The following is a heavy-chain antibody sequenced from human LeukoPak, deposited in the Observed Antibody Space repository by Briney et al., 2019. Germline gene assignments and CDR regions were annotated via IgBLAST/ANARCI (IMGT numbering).Heavy chain of an antibody. D-gene: IGHD5-12*01. CDR1: GYTFTGYY. Sequence: SVKVSCKSSGYTFTGYYMHLVRPAPGQGLDWMVWINHNSGGTNYAQKYQGRVTMTRVTTISTAYIELSRLRSDDTAVYCCARLSGYDSARGDYWGQGTLVTVSS. CDR2: INHNSGGT. CDR3: ARLSGYDSARGDY. V-gene: IGHV1-2*02. J-gene: IGHJ4*02.